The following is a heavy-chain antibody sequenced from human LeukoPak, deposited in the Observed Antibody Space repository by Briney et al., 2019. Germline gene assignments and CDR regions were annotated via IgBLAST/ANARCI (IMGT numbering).Heavy chain of an antibody. V-gene: IGHV3-7*03. D-gene: IGHD4-11*01. J-gene: IGHJ4*02. CDR3: ARTWMYSNYF. CDR2: INQDGSEK. Sequence: PGGSLRLSCAASGFTFSNYWMSWVRQAPGKGLEWVANINQDGSEKYYVDSVRGRFTISRDNAENSLYLQMNSLRAEDTAVYYCARTWMYSNYFRGQGTLVTASS. CDR1: GFTFSNYW.